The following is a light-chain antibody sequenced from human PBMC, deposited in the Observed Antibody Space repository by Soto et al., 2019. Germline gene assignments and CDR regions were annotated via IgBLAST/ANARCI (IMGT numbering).Light chain of an antibody. CDR2: DAS. J-gene: IGKJ5*01. Sequence: EIVLTQSPATLSLSPGARATLSCRASQSVSNYLAWFPQKPGQAPRLLIYDASNRATGLPARFRDRGSGTDFALSISSVMTEDFAVYDCQHCSNWSITCVRGTRLEIK. CDR3: QHCSNWSIT. CDR1: QSVSNY. V-gene: IGKV3-11*01.